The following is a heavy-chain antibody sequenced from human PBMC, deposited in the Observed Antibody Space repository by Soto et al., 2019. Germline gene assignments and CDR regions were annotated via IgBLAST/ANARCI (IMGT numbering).Heavy chain of an antibody. CDR3: ARAGQKQQLVRLRVNWLDP. CDR1: GFTFSSFW. CDR2: INQDGSEK. V-gene: IGHV3-7*01. D-gene: IGHD6-13*01. Sequence: EEQLVESGGGLVQPGGSLRLSCAASGFTFSSFWMSWVRQAPGKGLEWVATINQDGSEKHYVDSVKGRFTISRDNAKNSLYLQKNSLRAEDTAVYYCARAGQKQQLVRLRVNWLDPWGQGTLVTVSS. J-gene: IGHJ5*02.